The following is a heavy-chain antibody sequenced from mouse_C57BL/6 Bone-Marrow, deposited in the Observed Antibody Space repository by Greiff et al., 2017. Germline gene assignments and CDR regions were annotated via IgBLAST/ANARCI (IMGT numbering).Heavy chain of an antibody. CDR1: GFNIKDYY. CDR3: ADYDYDVGAIDY. Sequence: VQLQQSGAELVKPGASVKLSCTASGFNIKDYYMHWVKQRTEQGLEWIGRIDPEDGETKYAQKFQGKATITADTSSNTASLQLGSLTSEVTAVYYCADYDYDVGAIDYWGQGTSVTVSS. D-gene: IGHD2-4*01. V-gene: IGHV14-2*01. CDR2: IDPEDGET. J-gene: IGHJ4*01.